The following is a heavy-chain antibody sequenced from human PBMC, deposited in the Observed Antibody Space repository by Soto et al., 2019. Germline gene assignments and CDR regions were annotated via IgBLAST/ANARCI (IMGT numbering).Heavy chain of an antibody. CDR1: GFTFDSCV. Sequence: PGGSLRLSCAASGFTFDSCVMSWVRQAPGKGLEWLSLISGSGRYTDYADSVKGRFTISRDNSKNTLYLQMNSLRVEDTAVYYCATDPKTERIQPVYGLGVWGELPTVPVP. CDR2: ISGSGRYT. J-gene: IGHJ6*01. D-gene: IGHD1-1*01. V-gene: IGHV3-23*01. CDR3: ATDPKTERIQPVYGLGV.